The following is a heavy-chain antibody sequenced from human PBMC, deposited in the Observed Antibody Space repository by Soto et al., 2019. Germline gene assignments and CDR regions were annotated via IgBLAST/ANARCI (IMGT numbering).Heavy chain of an antibody. J-gene: IGHJ4*02. CDR3: AKAKYQLLPLFDY. D-gene: IGHD2-2*01. CDR2: ISGSGGST. CDR1: GFTFSSYA. Sequence: EVQLLESGGGLVQPGGSLRLSCAASGFTFSSYAMSWVRQAPGKGLEWVSAISGSGGSTYYADSVKGRFTISRDNSKNRLYLQMNSLRAYDTAVYYGAKAKYQLLPLFDYWGQGTLVTVSS. V-gene: IGHV3-23*01.